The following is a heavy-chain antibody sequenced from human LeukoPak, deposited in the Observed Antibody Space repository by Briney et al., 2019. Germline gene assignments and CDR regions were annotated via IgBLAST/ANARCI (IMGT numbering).Heavy chain of an antibody. CDR3: ARDTYYDSRGDDAFDI. Sequence: PGGSLRLSCAASGFTFSSYSMNWVRQAPGKGLEWVSSISSSSSYIYYADSVKGRFTISRDNAKNSLYLQMNSLRAEDTAVYYCARDTYYDSRGDDAFDIWGQGTMVTVSS. J-gene: IGHJ3*02. D-gene: IGHD3-22*01. V-gene: IGHV3-21*01. CDR2: ISSSSSYI. CDR1: GFTFSSYS.